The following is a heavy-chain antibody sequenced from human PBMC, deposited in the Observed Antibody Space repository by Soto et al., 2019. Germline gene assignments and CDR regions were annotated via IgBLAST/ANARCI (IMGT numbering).Heavy chain of an antibody. CDR3: ATVPPPPPTWDDGEIFFDN. CDR1: GFSFSSYW. Sequence: EVQLVESGGGLVQPGGSLRLSCAASGFSFSSYWMSWVRQAPGKGLEWVANIKQDGSDTKYAEPVKGRFTISRDNAKNSLFLQVNSLSVEDTAVYYCATVPPPPPTWDDGEIFFDNWGQGTLVTVSS. J-gene: IGHJ4*02. V-gene: IGHV3-7*03. CDR2: IKQDGSDT. D-gene: IGHD1-1*01.